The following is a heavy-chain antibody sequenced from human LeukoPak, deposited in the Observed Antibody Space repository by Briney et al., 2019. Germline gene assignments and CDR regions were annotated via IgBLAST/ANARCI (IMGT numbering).Heavy chain of an antibody. CDR1: GFNFDDYT. CDR3: AKDGGEVAALTFYYYYMDV. J-gene: IGHJ6*03. V-gene: IGHV3-43*01. D-gene: IGHD2-15*01. CDR2: TTWDGSFT. Sequence: PGGSLRLSCAASGFNFDDYTMHWVRHVPGKGLEWVSLTTWDGSFTYYADSVKGRFTISRDNSKNSLYLQMNSLRTEDTALYYCAKDGGEVAALTFYYYYMDVWGKGTTVTVSS.